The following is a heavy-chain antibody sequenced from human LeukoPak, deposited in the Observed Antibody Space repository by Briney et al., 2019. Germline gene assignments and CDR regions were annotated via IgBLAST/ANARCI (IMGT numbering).Heavy chain of an antibody. D-gene: IGHD1-26*01. CDR1: GFTFSSYW. Sequence: PGGSLRLSCVASGFTFSSYWMTWVRQAPGKGLEWVANIKTDGSLIYYVDSVKGRFTISRDNSKNTLYLQMNSLRAEDTAVYYCAKIAETSGIYGQGYDYWGQGTLVTVSS. CDR3: AKIAETSGIYGQGYDY. V-gene: IGHV3-7*03. J-gene: IGHJ4*02. CDR2: IKTDGSLI.